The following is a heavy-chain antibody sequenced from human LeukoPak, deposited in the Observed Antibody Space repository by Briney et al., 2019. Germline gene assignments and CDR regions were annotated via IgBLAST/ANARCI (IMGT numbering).Heavy chain of an antibody. CDR1: GFTFSSYE. V-gene: IGHV3-9*01. Sequence: GGSLRLSCTASGFTFSSYEMNWVRQAPGKGLAWVSGLTFNRGSLGYADSVKGRFTISRDNAKNFLYLQMNSLRAEDTAIYYCVKGRFAGLGKYYFDSWGQGTLVTVSA. CDR3: VKGRFAGLGKYYFDS. CDR2: LTFNRGSL. D-gene: IGHD1-26*01. J-gene: IGHJ4*02.